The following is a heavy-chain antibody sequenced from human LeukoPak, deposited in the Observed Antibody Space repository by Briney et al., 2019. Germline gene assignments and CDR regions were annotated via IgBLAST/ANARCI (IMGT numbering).Heavy chain of an antibody. J-gene: IGHJ5*02. Sequence: GGSLRLSCAASGFTFSSYSMHWVRQASGKGLEWVSSISDSSSYIYYADSVKGRFTISRDNAKNSLYLRMNSLRAEDTAMYYCASPALGQVTMKPWGQGTLVTVSS. D-gene: IGHD3-22*01. V-gene: IGHV3-21*01. CDR2: ISDSSSYI. CDR1: GFTFSSYS. CDR3: ASPALGQVTMKP.